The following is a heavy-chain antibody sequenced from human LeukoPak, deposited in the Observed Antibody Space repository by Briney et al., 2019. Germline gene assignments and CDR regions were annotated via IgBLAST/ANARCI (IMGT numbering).Heavy chain of an antibody. J-gene: IGHJ5*02. CDR1: GGSFSGYF. V-gene: IGHV4-34*01. Sequence: SGTLSLTCAVYGGSFSGYFWSWFRQPPGKGLEWIGEINRSGSTNYNSSLSLKSRVTISVDTSKNQFSLKLSSVTAAVTAVYYCAVSAAALFDPWGQGTLVTVSS. CDR3: AVSAAALFDP. CDR2: INRSGST. D-gene: IGHD6-6*01.